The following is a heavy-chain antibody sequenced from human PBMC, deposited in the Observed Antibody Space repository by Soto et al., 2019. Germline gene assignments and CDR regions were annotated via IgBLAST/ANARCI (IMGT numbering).Heavy chain of an antibody. CDR3: AKGAGLGSSGYYPQ. CDR1: GFTFDGYT. CDR2: ISWDGGST. V-gene: IGHV3-43*01. J-gene: IGHJ4*02. Sequence: LRLSCAASGFTFDGYTMHWVRQAPGKGLEWVSLISWDGGSTYYADPVKGRFTISRDNSKNSLYLQMNSLRTEDTALYYCAKGAGLGSSGYYPQWGQGTLVTVSS. D-gene: IGHD3-22*01.